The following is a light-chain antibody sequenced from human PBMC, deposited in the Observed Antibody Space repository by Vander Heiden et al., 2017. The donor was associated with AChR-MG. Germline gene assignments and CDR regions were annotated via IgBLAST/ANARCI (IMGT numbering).Light chain of an antibody. CDR2: EDT. CDR3: QAWDRSTAV. J-gene: IGLJ2*01. V-gene: IGLV3-1*01. CDR1: NLGNKY. Sequence: SYEPPQQPSVSVSPGQTASITSSGDNLGNKYACWYQQKPGQSPVLVIYEDTRRPSGIPGRFSGSNSGNTATLTISGTQAMDEADYYCQAWDRSTAVFGGGTKLTVL.